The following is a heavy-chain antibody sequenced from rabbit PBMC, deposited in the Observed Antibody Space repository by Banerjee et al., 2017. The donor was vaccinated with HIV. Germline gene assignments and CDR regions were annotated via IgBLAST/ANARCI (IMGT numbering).Heavy chain of an antibody. D-gene: IGHD7-1*01. CDR1: GFSFSSSYY. CDR3: ARDYAGYVAGTTVTRLDL. CDR2: IYAGSSGNT. Sequence: QSLEESGGDLVKPGASLTLTCTASGFSFSSSYYMCWVRQAPGKGLEWIACIYAGSSGNTYYASWAKGRFTISKTSSTTVTLQMTSLTAADTATYFCARDYAGYVAGTTVTRLDLWGPGTLVTVS. J-gene: IGHJ3*01. V-gene: IGHV1S40*01.